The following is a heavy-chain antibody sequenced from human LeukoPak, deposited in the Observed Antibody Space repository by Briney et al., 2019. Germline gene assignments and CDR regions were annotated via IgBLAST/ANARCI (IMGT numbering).Heavy chain of an antibody. Sequence: PSQTLSLTCSVSGGSISTGTDYWSWIRQPAGQGLEWIGRVYTTGITHYNPSLKSRVHISVDASKNQFSLNLTSVTAADTAVYYCAREHLASRHNWVDPWGQGALVTVSS. CDR3: AREHLASRHNWVDP. V-gene: IGHV4-61*02. CDR1: GGSISTGTDY. D-gene: IGHD6-6*01. CDR2: VYTTGIT. J-gene: IGHJ5*02.